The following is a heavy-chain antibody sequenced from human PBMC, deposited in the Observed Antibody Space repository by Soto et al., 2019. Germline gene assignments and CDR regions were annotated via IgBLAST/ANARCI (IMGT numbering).Heavy chain of an antibody. J-gene: IGHJ3*02. V-gene: IGHV3-7*01. CDR2: IKQDGSEI. Sequence: EVQLVESGGGLVQPGGSLRLSCAASGFTLRDYWMSWVRQAPGKGLEWVANIKQDGSEIYYVDSVEGPFTISRDNAKNSLFLQMNSLRAEDTAVYYCLITTSAFDIWGQGTLVTVSS. D-gene: IGHD4-4*01. CDR1: GFTLRDYW. CDR3: LITTSAFDI.